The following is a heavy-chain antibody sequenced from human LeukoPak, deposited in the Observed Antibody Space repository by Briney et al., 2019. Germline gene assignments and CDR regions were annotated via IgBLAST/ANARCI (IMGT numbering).Heavy chain of an antibody. CDR2: IKQDGSEK. Sequence: GGSLRLSCAASGFTFSSYWMSWVRQAPGKGPEWVANIKQDGSEKYYVDSVKGRFTISRDNAKNSLYLQMNSLRAEDTAVYYCAKWGDYDILTGYYDPDYWGQGTLVTVSS. CDR3: AKWGDYDILTGYYDPDY. V-gene: IGHV3-7*03. J-gene: IGHJ4*02. D-gene: IGHD3-9*01. CDR1: GFTFSSYW.